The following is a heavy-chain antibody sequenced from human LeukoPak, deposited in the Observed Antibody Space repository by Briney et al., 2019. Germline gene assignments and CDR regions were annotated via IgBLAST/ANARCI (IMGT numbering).Heavy chain of an antibody. V-gene: IGHV4-31*02. CDR3: ARISQSSGGFYY. D-gene: IGHD2-15*01. CDR2: ISYRWST. J-gene: IGHJ4*02. CDR1: GGSISNSGGFS. Sequence: PSETLSLTCTVSGGSISNSGGFSWSWIRQHPGDGLECIRFISYRWSTYYNPSLKSRVSMSVDTSRSQFSLRLTSVTDEDTAVYYCARISQSSGGFYYWGQGTLVTVSS.